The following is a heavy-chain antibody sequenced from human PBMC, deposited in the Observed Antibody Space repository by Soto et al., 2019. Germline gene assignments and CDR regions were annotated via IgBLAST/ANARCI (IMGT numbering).Heavy chain of an antibody. D-gene: IGHD3-16*02. CDR1: GFTFSSYA. V-gene: IGHV3-30-3*01. J-gene: IGHJ4*02. Sequence: ESGGGVVQPGRSLRLSCAASGFTFSSYAMHWVRQAPGKGLEWVAVISYDGSNKYYADSVKGRFTISRDNSKNTLYLQMNSLRAEDTAVYYCASLSMITFGGVIGDFDYWGQGTLVTVSS. CDR3: ASLSMITFGGVIGDFDY. CDR2: ISYDGSNK.